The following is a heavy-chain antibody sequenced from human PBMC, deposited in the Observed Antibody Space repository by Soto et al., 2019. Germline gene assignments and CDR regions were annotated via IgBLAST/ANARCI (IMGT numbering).Heavy chain of an antibody. D-gene: IGHD3-22*01. J-gene: IGHJ3*02. CDR2: INPSGGST. Sequence: EASVKVSCKASGYTFTSYYMHWVRQAPGQGLEWMGIINPSGGSTRYAQKFQGRVTMTRDTSTSTVYMELSSLRSEDTAVYYCARDQGDSSGYYPPAFDIWGQGTMVTVSS. V-gene: IGHV1-46*01. CDR1: GYTFTSYY. CDR3: ARDQGDSSGYYPPAFDI.